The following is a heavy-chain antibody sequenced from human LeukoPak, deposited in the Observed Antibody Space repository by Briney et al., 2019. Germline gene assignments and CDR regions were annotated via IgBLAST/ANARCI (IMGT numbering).Heavy chain of an antibody. CDR2: MNPSNGNT. J-gene: IGHJ4*02. V-gene: IGHV1-8*01. D-gene: IGHD2-2*01. CDR1: GYTLTSYD. CDR3: ARGHWSGSTCYPFDY. Sequence: ASVKVSCKASGYTLTSYDINWVRQAAGQGLEWMGWMNPSNGNTGDAQKFQGRVAMTRDTSISTAYMELSSLKSDDTAVYFCARGHWSGSTCYPFDYWGQGTLVTVSS.